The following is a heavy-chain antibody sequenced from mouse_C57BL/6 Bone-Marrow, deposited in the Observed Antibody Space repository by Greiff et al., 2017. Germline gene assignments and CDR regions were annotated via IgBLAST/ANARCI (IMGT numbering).Heavy chain of an antibody. CDR2: IDPSDSYT. J-gene: IGHJ3*01. CDR3: ARRWLRSWFAY. D-gene: IGHD2-2*01. CDR1: GYTFTSYW. V-gene: IGHV1-50*01. Sequence: QVQLQQPGAELVKPGASVKLSCKASGYTFTSYWMQWVKQRPGQGLEWIGEIDPSDSYTNYNQKFKGKATLTVDTSSSTAYMQLSSLTSEDSAVYYCARRWLRSWFAYCGQGTLVTVSA.